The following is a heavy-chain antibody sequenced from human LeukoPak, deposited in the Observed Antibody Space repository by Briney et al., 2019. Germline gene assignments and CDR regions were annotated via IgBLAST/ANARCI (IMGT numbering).Heavy chain of an antibody. CDR3: ARDGEQWLLSYNWFDS. D-gene: IGHD6-19*01. V-gene: IGHV1-2*02. CDR1: GYTFSDYH. Sequence: ASVKVSCKASGYTFSDYHMHWVRQAPGQGLEWMGWINPTSGGTNYAQKFQGRVAMTRDTSISTAYMELSSLRSDDTAVYYCARDGEQWLLSYNWFDSWGQGTLVTVSS. J-gene: IGHJ5*01. CDR2: INPTSGGT.